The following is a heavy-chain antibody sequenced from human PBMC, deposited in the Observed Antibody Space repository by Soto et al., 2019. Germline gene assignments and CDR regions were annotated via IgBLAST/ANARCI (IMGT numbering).Heavy chain of an antibody. Sequence: GASVKVSCKASGYTFTGYYMHWVRQAPGQGLEWMGWINPNSGGTNYVQKFQGRVTMTRDTSISTAYMELSRLRSDDTAVYYCARGNSSGWYIFYYYGMDVWGQGTTVTVSS. D-gene: IGHD6-19*01. CDR3: ARGNSSGWYIFYYYGMDV. CDR2: INPNSGGT. V-gene: IGHV1-2*02. CDR1: GYTFTGYY. J-gene: IGHJ6*02.